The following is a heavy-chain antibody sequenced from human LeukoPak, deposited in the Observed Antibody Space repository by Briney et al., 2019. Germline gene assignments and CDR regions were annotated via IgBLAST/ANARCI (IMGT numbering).Heavy chain of an antibody. CDR2: ICGNNNGT. CDR3: AKGGGGGCASRLAD. J-gene: IGHJ4*02. V-gene: IGHV3-23*01. CDR1: GLTFSSYA. D-gene: IGHD2-15*01. Sequence: PGGSLRLSCAASGLTFSSYAMSWVRQAPGKGLEWVSSICGNNNGTYYADSVKGRFTISRDNSKNTLYLEMNSLRAEDTAVYYCAKGGGGGCASRLADWGQGTRGTVSS.